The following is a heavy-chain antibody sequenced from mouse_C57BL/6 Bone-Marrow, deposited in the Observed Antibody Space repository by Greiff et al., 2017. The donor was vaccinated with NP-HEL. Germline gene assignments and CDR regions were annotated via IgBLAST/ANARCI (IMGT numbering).Heavy chain of an antibody. V-gene: IGHV1-5*01. J-gene: IGHJ3*01. CDR3: ARNRGVSRAY. CDR1: GYTFTSYW. CDR2: IYPGNSDT. Sequence: EVKLVESGTVLARPGASVKMSCKTSGYTFTSYWMHWVKQRPGQGLEWIGAIYPGNSDTSYNQKFKGKATLTADKSSSTAYMQLSSLTSEDSAVYFCARNRGVSRAYWGQGTLVTVSA.